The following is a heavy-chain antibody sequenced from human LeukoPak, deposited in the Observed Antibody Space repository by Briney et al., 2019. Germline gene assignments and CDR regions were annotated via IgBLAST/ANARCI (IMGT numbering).Heavy chain of an antibody. CDR3: ARDQRSSGSNIFDY. CDR1: GGSISNDDYY. Sequence: SETLSLTCTVSGGSISNDDYYWTWIRHSPGKALRGMGYIFYRGSTYYNPSLKSRLTISVDTSKNQFSMKLTSVTAADTAIYFCARDQRSSGSNIFDYWGQGTLVTVSS. D-gene: IGHD1-26*01. J-gene: IGHJ4*02. V-gene: IGHV4-30-4*01. CDR2: IFYRGST.